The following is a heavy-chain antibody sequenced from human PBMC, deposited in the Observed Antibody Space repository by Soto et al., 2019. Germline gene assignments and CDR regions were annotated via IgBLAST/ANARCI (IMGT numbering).Heavy chain of an antibody. CDR1: GYTFTSYA. CDR2: INAGNGNT. J-gene: IGHJ3*02. V-gene: IGHV1-3*01. CDR3: ARVSAYYYDSSGYHDAFDI. D-gene: IGHD3-22*01. Sequence: ASVKVSCKASGYTFTSYAMHWVRQAPGQRLEWMGWINAGNGNTNYAQKFQGWVTMTRDTSISTAYMELSRLRSDDTAVYYCARVSAYYYDSSGYHDAFDIWGQGTMVTVSS.